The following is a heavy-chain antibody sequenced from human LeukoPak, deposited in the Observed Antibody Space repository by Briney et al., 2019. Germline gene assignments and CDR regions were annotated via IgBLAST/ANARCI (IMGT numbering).Heavy chain of an antibody. Sequence: PGRSLRLSCAASGFTFSSYGMHWVRQAPGKGLEWVAVTSSDGSNKYYADSVKGRFTISRDNSKNTLYLQMNSLRAEDTAVYYCAKDRDSGYLDYWGQGTLVTVSS. D-gene: IGHD5-12*01. CDR1: GFTFSSYG. J-gene: IGHJ4*02. V-gene: IGHV3-30*18. CDR2: TSSDGSNK. CDR3: AKDRDSGYLDY.